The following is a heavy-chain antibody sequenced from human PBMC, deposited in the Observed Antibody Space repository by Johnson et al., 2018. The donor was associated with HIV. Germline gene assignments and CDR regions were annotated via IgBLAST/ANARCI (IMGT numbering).Heavy chain of an antibody. CDR1: GFTFSNAW. J-gene: IGHJ3*02. CDR3: TRESPTYYNFWSGYPADAFDI. CDR2: IKSKTDGGTT. V-gene: IGHV3-15*01. D-gene: IGHD3-3*01. Sequence: VQLVESGGGVVQPGRSLRLSCAASGFTFSNAWMTWVRQAPGKGLEWVGRIKSKTDGGTTDYAAPVKGRFTISRDDSKSIAYLQMNSLKTEDTAVYYCTRESPTYYNFWSGYPADAFDIWGQGTMVTVSS.